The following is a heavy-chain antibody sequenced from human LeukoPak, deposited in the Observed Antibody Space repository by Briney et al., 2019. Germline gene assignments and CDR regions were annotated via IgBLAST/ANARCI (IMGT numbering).Heavy chain of an antibody. D-gene: IGHD3-3*01. CDR3: ARGVGTYYDFWSGYYRAVRWFDP. CDR1: GGSISSSSYY. CDR2: IYYSGST. J-gene: IGHJ5*02. Sequence: SEALSLTCTVSGGSISSSSYYLSWIRQPPGKGLEWIGYIYYSGSTYYNPSLKSRVTISVDTSKNQFSLKLSSVTASDTAVYYCARGVGTYYDFWSGYYRAVRWFDPWGQGTLVTVSS. V-gene: IGHV4-30-4*08.